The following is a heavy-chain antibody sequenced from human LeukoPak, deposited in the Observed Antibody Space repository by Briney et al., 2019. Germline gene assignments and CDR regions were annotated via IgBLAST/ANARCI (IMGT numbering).Heavy chain of an antibody. Sequence: SVKVSCKASGGTFSSYAISWVRQAPGQGLEWMGRIIPILGIANYAQKFQGRVTITADKSTSTAYMELSSLRSEDTAVYYCARVDTARNHDYWGQGTLVTVSS. D-gene: IGHD5-18*01. CDR3: ARVDTARNHDY. V-gene: IGHV1-69*04. CDR2: IIPILGIA. J-gene: IGHJ4*02. CDR1: GGTFSSYA.